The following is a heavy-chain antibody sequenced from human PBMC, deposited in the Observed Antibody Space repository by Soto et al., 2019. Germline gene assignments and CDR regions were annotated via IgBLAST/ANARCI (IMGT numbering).Heavy chain of an antibody. Sequence: SETLSLTCTVSGGSISSYYRSWIRQPPGKGLEWIGYIYYSGSTNYNPSLKSRVTISVDTSKNQFSLKRSSVTAADTALYYCARSITMVRGVIGYWGQGTLVTVSS. CDR1: GGSISSYY. D-gene: IGHD3-10*01. J-gene: IGHJ4*02. CDR3: ARSITMVRGVIGY. CDR2: IYYSGST. V-gene: IGHV4-59*01.